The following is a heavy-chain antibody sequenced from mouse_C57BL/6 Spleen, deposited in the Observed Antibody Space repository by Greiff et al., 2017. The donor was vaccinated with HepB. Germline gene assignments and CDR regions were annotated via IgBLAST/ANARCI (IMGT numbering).Heavy chain of an antibody. CDR1: GFTFSSYA. D-gene: IGHD1-1*01. CDR3: ARVDYGSACDY. Sequence: EVQLVESGGGLVKPGGSLKLSCAASGFTFSSYAMSWVRQTPEKRLEWVATISDGGSYTYYPDNVKGRFTISRDNAKNNLYLQMSHLKSEDTALYYCARVDYGSACDYWGQGTTLTVSS. CDR2: ISDGGSYT. V-gene: IGHV5-4*01. J-gene: IGHJ2*01.